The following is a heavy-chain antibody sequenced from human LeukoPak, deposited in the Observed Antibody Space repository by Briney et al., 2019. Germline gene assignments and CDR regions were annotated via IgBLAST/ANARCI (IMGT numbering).Heavy chain of an antibody. CDR1: GGSISSSSYY. V-gene: IGHV4-39*01. J-gene: IGHJ5*02. CDR3: ARPTITMVRGFDP. Sequence: SETLSLTCTVSGGSISSSSYYWGWIRQPPGKGLEWIGSIYYSGSTYYNPSLKSRVTISVDTSKDQFSLKLSPVTAADTAVYYCARPTITMVRGFDPWGQGSLVTVSS. CDR2: IYYSGST. D-gene: IGHD3-10*01.